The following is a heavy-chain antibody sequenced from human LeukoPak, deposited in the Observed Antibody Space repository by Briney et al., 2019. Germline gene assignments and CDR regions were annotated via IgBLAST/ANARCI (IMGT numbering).Heavy chain of an antibody. CDR2: IIPIAGIV. J-gene: IGHJ6*02. CDR1: GGTFSSYA. D-gene: IGHD5-24*01. CDR3: HMGEDGYNGNYGMDV. Sequence: GSSVKVSCKASGGTFSSYAISWVRQVPGQGLEWMGRIIPIAGIVNYAQKFQGRVTTIADKSTSTAYMELSSLRSEDTAVYYCHMGEDGYNGNYGMDVWGQGTTVTVSS. V-gene: IGHV1-69*04.